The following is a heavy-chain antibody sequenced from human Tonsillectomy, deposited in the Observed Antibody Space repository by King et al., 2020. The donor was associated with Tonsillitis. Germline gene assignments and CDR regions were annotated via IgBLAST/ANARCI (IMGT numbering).Heavy chain of an antibody. V-gene: IGHV3-9*01. D-gene: IGHD1-14*01. CDR2: ISWNSGNI. Sequence: VQLVESGGGLVQPGRSLRLSCAASGFTFDDYAMHWVRQAPGRGLEWVSGISWNSGNIGYADSVKGRFTISRENAKNSLYLQMYSLRAEDTALYYCAKDITRRTDIPANYYYYYYMDVWGKGTTVTVSS. CDR3: AKDITRRTDIPANYYYYYYMDV. CDR1: GFTFDDYA. J-gene: IGHJ6*03.